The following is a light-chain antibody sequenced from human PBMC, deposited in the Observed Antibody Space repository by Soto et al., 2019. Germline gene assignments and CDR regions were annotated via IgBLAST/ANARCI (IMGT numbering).Light chain of an antibody. CDR3: SSYTSSSTHNYV. J-gene: IGLJ1*01. CDR1: TNDVGGYDY. Sequence: QSALTQPRSVSGSPGQSVTISCTGTTNDVGGYDYVSWYQQHPGKAPKLIISEVSNRPSGVSIRFSGSKSGNTASLTISGLQAEDEADYYCSSYTSSSTHNYVFGTGTKLTVL. V-gene: IGLV2-14*01. CDR2: EVS.